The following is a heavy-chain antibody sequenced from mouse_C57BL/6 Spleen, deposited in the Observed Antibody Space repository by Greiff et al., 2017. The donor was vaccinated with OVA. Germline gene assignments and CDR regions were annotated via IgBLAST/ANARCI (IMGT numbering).Heavy chain of an antibody. D-gene: IGHD2-4*01. Sequence: VQLQQSGAVLARPGASVKMSCKASGYTFTSYTMHWVKQRPGQGLEWIGYINPSSGYTKYNQKFKDKATLTADKSSSTAYMQLSSLTSEDSAVYYCARSGDYDGFDYWGQGTTLTVSS. CDR2: INPSSGYT. V-gene: IGHV1-4*01. J-gene: IGHJ2*01. CDR3: ARSGDYDGFDY. CDR1: GYTFTSYT.